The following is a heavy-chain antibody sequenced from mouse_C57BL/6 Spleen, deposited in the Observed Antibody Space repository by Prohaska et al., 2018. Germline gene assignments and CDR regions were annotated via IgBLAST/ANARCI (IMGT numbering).Heavy chain of an antibody. CDR3: ASPYYGAMDY. J-gene: IGHJ4*01. D-gene: IGHD2-10*01. Sequence: KMSCKASGYTFTDYYMNWVKQSHGKSLEWIGVINPYNGGTSYNQKFKGKATLTVDKSSSTAYMELNSLTSEDSAVYYCASPYYGAMDYWGQGTSVTVSS. CDR2: INPYNGGT. CDR1: GYTFTDYY. V-gene: IGHV1-19*01.